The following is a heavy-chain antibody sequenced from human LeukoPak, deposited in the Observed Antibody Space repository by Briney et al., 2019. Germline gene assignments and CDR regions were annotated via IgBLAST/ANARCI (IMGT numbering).Heavy chain of an antibody. CDR1: GGSFSDDY. CDR2: INHSGST. CDR3: ARKRRYCSSTSCKNYYYYYMDV. J-gene: IGHJ6*03. V-gene: IGHV4-34*01. D-gene: IGHD2-2*01. Sequence: SETLSLTCAVSGGSFSDDYWSWIRQPPGKGLEWIGQINHSGSTIYNPSLKSRVTMSIDTSKKQFFLKLSSVTAADTAVYYCARKRRYCSSTSCKNYYYYYMDVWGKGTTVTVSS.